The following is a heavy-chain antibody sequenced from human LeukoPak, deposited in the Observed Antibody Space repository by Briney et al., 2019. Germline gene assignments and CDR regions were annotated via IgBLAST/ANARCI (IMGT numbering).Heavy chain of an antibody. D-gene: IGHD5-18*01. V-gene: IGHV4-61*02. CDR1: GGSISSSNYY. CDR3: AREDRYSYGYGYYHYYMDV. CDR2: IYTSGST. Sequence: SQTLSLTCTVSGGSISSSNYYWPWIRQPAGKGLEWIGRIYTSGSTEYNPSLQSRVTISLDTSKNQFSLKLSSVTATDTAVYHCAREDRYSYGYGYYHYYMDVWGKGTTVTISS. J-gene: IGHJ6*03.